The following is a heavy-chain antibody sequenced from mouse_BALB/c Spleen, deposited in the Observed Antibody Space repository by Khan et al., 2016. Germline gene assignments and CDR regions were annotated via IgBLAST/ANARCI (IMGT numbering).Heavy chain of an antibody. CDR1: GYTFSSYW. CDR2: ILPGSGST. CDR3: GRESYRAWFAY. J-gene: IGHJ3*01. D-gene: IGHD2-14*01. V-gene: IGHV1-9*01. Sequence: QVQLKESGAELMKPGASVKISCKATGYTFSSYWIEWVKQRPGHGLEWIGEILPGSGSTNYNEKFKGKATFTADKSSTTAYMHLSSLTSEDSAVADCGRESYRAWFAYWGQGTRVTVSA.